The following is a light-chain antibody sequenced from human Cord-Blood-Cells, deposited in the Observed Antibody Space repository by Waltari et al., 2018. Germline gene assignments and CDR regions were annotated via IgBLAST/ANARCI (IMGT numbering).Light chain of an antibody. CDR3: VLYMGSGVWV. V-gene: IGLV8-61*01. CDR1: SGSVSTSYY. CDR2: RTN. Sequence: QTVVTQEPSFSVSPGGTVTLTCGLSSGSVSTSYYPSWYQQTPGQAPRTLIYRTNTRSSGVPARFSDSILGNKAALTITGAQADDESDYYCVLYMGSGVWVFGGGTKLTVL. J-gene: IGLJ3*02.